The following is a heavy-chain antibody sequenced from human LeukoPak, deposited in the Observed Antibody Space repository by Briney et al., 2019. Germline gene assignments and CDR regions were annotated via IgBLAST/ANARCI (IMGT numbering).Heavy chain of an antibody. CDR1: GYTFTNYY. Sequence: GASVNVSCKASGYTFTNYYMHWVRQAPGQGLEWMGIINPSGGSTSYAQKFQGRVTMTRDTSTSTVYMELSSLRSEDTAVYYCARGSLGSGSYYREEAFDIWGQGTTVTVSS. CDR2: INPSGGST. CDR3: ARGSLGSGSYYREEAFDI. V-gene: IGHV1-46*01. D-gene: IGHD1-26*01. J-gene: IGHJ3*02.